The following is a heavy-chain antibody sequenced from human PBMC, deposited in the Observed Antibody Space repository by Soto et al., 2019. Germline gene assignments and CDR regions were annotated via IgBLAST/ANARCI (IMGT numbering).Heavy chain of an antibody. V-gene: IGHV3-30-3*01. CDR1: GFTFSNYA. J-gene: IGHJ4*02. CDR3: ARDPRWRELLLDY. CDR2: ISNDDSNE. D-gene: IGHD1-26*01. Sequence: QVQLVESGGGVVQPGRSLRLSCAASGFTFSNYAMHWVRQAPGKGLEWVSFISNDDSNEYADSVKGRFTISRDNSKNTLDLQMTSLRPEDTAVYYCARDPRWRELLLDYWGQGTLVTVSS.